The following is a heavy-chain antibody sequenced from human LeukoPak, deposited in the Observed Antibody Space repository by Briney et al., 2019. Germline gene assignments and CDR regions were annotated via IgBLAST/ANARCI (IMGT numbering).Heavy chain of an antibody. D-gene: IGHD1-26*01. J-gene: IGHJ5*02. CDR2: INHSGST. V-gene: IGHV4-34*01. CDR1: GGSFSGYY. CDR3: ARGGSRGSYAGGGTT. Sequence: SETLSLTCAVYGGSFSGYYWSWIRQPPGKGLEWIGEINHSGSTNYNPSLKGRVTISVDTSKNQFSLKLSSVTAADTAVDHCARGGSRGSYAGGGTTWGQGTLVTVSS.